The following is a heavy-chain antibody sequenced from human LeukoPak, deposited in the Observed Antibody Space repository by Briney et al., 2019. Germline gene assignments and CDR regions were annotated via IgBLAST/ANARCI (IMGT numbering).Heavy chain of an antibody. V-gene: IGHV4-61*02. CDR3: ARQADYGLFDP. Sequence: SETLSLTCTVSGGSTSSGSYYWSWIRQPAGKGLEWIGRTYTSGSANYNPSLKSRVTISVDSSRNHFSLKLNSVTAADTAVYYCARQADYGLFDPWGQGTLVTVSS. CDR2: TYTSGSA. J-gene: IGHJ5*02. D-gene: IGHD3-10*01. CDR1: GGSTSSGSYY.